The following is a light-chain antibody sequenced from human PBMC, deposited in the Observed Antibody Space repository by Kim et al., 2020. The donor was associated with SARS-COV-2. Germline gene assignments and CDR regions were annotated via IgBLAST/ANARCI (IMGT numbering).Light chain of an antibody. V-gene: IGKV3-11*01. J-gene: IGKJ4*01. Sequence: SLSPGESATLSCRASQSIGTFLAWYQQRPGQAPRLLIYDASDRATGIPARFSGSGSGTDFTLTITSLEPEDFAVYYCQQRGDWPLTFGGGTKLEI. CDR1: QSIGTF. CDR2: DAS. CDR3: QQRGDWPLT.